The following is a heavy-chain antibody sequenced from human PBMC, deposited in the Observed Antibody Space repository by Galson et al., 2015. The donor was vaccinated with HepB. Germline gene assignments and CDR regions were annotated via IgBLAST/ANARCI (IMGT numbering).Heavy chain of an antibody. D-gene: IGHD4-17*01. V-gene: IGHV3-33*01. CDR3: ASSPPTHDYGDYGGGY. CDR1: GFTFSNYG. J-gene: IGHJ4*02. CDR2: IWYDGSNK. Sequence: SLRLSCAASGFTFSNYGMHWVRQAPGKGLEWVAVIWYDGSNKYYADSVKGRFTISRDNSKNTLYLQMNSLRADDTAVYYCASSPPTHDYGDYGGGYWGQGTLVTVSS.